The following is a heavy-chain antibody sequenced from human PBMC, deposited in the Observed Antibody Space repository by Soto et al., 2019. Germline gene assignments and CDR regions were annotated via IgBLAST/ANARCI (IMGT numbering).Heavy chain of an antibody. CDR2: ISLYNGNT. CDR3: AIYHLELFRFDY. CDR1: HVSFTSHA. D-gene: IGHD2-2*01. V-gene: IGHV1-18*04. J-gene: IGHJ4*02. Sequence: GASVNACCNAYHVSFTSHAISLVLHSPGQGLEWMGWISLYNGNTNYAQQFQGRVTMTTDTSTSTAYMELRSLRSDDTAMYFCAIYHLELFRFDYWGQGTLVTVSS.